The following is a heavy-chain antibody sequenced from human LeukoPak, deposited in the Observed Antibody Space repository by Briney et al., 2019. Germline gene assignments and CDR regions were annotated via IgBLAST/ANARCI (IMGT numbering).Heavy chain of an antibody. D-gene: IGHD1-1*01. CDR1: GGSISSGGYS. J-gene: IGHJ3*02. CDR3: VRDPTMTQQAFDI. Sequence: PSQTLSLTCAVSGGSISSGGYSWSWIRQPPGKGLEWIGYIYHSGSTYYNSSLKSRLTISIDTSKNQFSLKLSSVTAADTAVYYCVRDPTMTQQAFDIWGQGTMVTVSS. CDR2: IYHSGST. V-gene: IGHV4-30-2*05.